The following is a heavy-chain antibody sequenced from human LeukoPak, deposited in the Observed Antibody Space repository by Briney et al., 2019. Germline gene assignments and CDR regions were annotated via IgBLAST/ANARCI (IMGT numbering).Heavy chain of an antibody. CDR2: ISAGADVI. CDR3: VRMRRHGTAKGAFDL. Sequence: GGSLRLSCEAAGFSFRDYPMGWVRRASGKRLEWVSGISAGADVIFYADPVKGRFTISRDNANNSVYLQMTSLRSDDTAIYYCVRMRRHGTAKGAFDLWGQGTWVTVSS. J-gene: IGHJ3*01. D-gene: IGHD5-24*01. CDR1: GFSFRDYP. V-gene: IGHV3-23*01.